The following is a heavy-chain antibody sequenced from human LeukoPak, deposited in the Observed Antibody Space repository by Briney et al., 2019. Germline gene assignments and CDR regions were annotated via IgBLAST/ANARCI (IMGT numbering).Heavy chain of an antibody. Sequence: ASVKVSCKASGYTFSNYGISWVRQAPGQGLEWMGGISAYNGNTNYAQKLQGRVTMTTDTSTSTAYMELRSLRSDDTAVYYCARDLGSGIAEPFDHWGQGTLVTVSS. CDR1: GYTFSNYG. V-gene: IGHV1-18*01. J-gene: IGHJ4*02. CDR2: ISAYNGNT. CDR3: ARDLGSGIAEPFDH. D-gene: IGHD6-13*01.